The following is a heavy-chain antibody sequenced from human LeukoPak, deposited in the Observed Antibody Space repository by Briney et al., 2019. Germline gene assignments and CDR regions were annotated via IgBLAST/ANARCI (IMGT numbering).Heavy chain of an antibody. Sequence: IWYDGSNKYYADPVKGRFSISRGNSKNTLYLQMNSLRAEDTAVYYRARDLYYYVSSGPSGHWGQGTLVTVSS. CDR3: ARDLYYYVSSGPSGH. J-gene: IGHJ4*02. CDR2: IWYDGSNK. D-gene: IGHD3-22*01. V-gene: IGHV3-33*01.